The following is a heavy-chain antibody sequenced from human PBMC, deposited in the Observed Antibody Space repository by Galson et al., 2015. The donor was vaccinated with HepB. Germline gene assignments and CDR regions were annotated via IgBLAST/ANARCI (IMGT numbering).Heavy chain of an antibody. CDR2: ISGSGGST. D-gene: IGHD3-22*01. CDR3: AKDWGYYDSSGYHHPLFDY. V-gene: IGHV3-23*01. J-gene: IGHJ4*02. CDR1: GFTFSSYA. Sequence: SLRLSCAASGFTFSSYAMSWVRQAPGKGLEWVSAISGSGGSTYYADSVKGRFTISRDNSKNTLYLQMNSLRAEDTAVYYCAKDWGYYDSSGYHHPLFDYWGQGTLVTVSS.